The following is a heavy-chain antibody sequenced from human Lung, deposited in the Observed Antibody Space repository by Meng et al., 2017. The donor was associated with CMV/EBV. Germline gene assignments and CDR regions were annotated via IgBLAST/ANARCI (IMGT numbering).Heavy chain of an antibody. CDR3: ARHGDYSFDY. V-gene: IGHV3-7*01. D-gene: IGHD4-17*01. CDR1: GFIFSSTW. J-gene: IGHJ4*02. Sequence: GESLKISCAASGFIFSSTWMGWVRQAPGKGLEWGANIKKDGSSIYYADSVRGQFIISRDNAKNSVSLQMNNLGVEDTAVYYCARHGDYSFDYWGQGTVVTVSS. CDR2: IKKDGSSI.